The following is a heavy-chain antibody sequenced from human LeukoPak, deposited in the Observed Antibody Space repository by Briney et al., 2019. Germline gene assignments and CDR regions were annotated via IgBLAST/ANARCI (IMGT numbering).Heavy chain of an antibody. D-gene: IGHD6-13*01. CDR3: ARERAAAGTNYMDV. CDR1: GGSFSGYY. Sequence: PSETLSLTCAVYGGSFSGYYWSWIRQPAGKGLEWIGRIYTSGSTNYNPSLKSRVTISVDTSKNQFSLKLSSVTAADTAVYYCARERAAAGTNYMDVWGKGTTVTISS. V-gene: IGHV4-4*07. J-gene: IGHJ6*03. CDR2: IYTSGST.